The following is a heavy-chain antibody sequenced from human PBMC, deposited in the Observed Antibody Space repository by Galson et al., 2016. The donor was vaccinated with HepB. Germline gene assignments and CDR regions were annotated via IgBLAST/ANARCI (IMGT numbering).Heavy chain of an antibody. Sequence: ALVKPTQTLTLTCSLSGFSLTTTKVGVSWIRQPPGKALEWLALIYWDDDKRYSPSLKSRLAITKDASKNQVVLTMTNMDPEDTATYFCAHYDYRSSSGHNYWGQGALVIVSS. D-gene: IGHD6-6*01. J-gene: IGHJ4*02. V-gene: IGHV2-5*02. CDR2: IYWDDDK. CDR3: AHYDYRSSSGHNY. CDR1: GFSLTTTKVG.